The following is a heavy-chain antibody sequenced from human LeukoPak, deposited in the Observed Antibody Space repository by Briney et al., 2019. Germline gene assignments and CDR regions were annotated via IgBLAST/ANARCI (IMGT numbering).Heavy chain of an antibody. Sequence: SETLSLTCTVSGGSISSGGYYWSWIRQHPGKGLEWIGYIYYSGSTYYNPSLKSRVIISVDTSKNQFSLKLSSVTAADTAVYYCAREGYGDYGTYYYYYGMDVWGQGTTVTVS. CDR2: IYYSGST. V-gene: IGHV4-31*03. D-gene: IGHD4-17*01. CDR3: AREGYGDYGTYYYYYGMDV. J-gene: IGHJ6*02. CDR1: GGSISSGGYY.